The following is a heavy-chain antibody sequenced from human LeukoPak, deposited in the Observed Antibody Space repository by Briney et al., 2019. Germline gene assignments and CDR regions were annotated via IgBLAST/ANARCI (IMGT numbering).Heavy chain of an antibody. D-gene: IGHD2-2*01. Sequence: ASVKVSCKASGYTFTTYYMHWVRQAPGQGLEWMGIINHSGGSTSYAQKFQGRVTMTRDTSTSTIYMELSSLRSEDTAVYYCARDGRYCGSTSCRLNWFDPWGQGTLVTVSS. CDR1: GYTFTTYY. J-gene: IGHJ5*02. V-gene: IGHV1-46*01. CDR2: INHSGGST. CDR3: ARDGRYCGSTSCRLNWFDP.